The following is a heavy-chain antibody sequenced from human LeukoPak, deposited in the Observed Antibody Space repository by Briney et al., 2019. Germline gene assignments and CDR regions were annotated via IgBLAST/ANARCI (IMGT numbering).Heavy chain of an antibody. Sequence: SETLSLTCAVYIDSFTNYYWGWIRQPPGKGLEWIGSIYYSGSTYYNPSLKSRVTISVDTSKNQFSLKLSSVTAADTAVYYCASRTAATLGWYFDLWGHGTLVTVSS. D-gene: IGHD1-26*01. CDR2: IYYSGST. V-gene: IGHV4-39*01. J-gene: IGHJ2*01. CDR3: ASRTAATLGWYFDL. CDR1: IDSFTNYY.